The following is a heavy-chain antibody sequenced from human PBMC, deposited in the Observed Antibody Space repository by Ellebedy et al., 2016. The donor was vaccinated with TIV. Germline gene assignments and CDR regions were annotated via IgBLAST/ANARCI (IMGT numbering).Heavy chain of an antibody. V-gene: IGHV3-7*01. CDR2: INQDGSDK. J-gene: IGHJ3*02. Sequence: GESLKISCGASGFSFRSYWMTWVRQAPGKGLEWVANINQDGSDKYYVDSVKGRFTIARDNAKNSLYLQMSSLRVEDTAVYYCATDGSYGDYRSPAHAFEMWGQGTMVIVSS. CDR3: ATDGSYGDYRSPAHAFEM. D-gene: IGHD4-17*01. CDR1: GFSFRSYW.